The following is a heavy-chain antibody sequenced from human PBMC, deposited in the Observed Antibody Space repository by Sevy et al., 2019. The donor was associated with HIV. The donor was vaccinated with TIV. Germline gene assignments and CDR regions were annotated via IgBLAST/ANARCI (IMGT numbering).Heavy chain of an antibody. CDR3: ARDEGKKQQREGWFAP. Sequence: GGSLRLSCAASGFTFSSYSMNWVRQAPGKGLEWVSSISSSSTYIYHTDSVKGRFTISRDNAKNSLYLQMNSLRAEDTAVYYCARDEGKKQQREGWFAPWGQGTLVTVSS. V-gene: IGHV3-21*01. J-gene: IGHJ5*02. CDR2: ISSSSTYI. CDR1: GFTFSSYS. D-gene: IGHD6-13*01.